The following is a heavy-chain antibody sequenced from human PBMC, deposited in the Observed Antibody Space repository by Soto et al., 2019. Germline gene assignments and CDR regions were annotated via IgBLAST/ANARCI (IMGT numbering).Heavy chain of an antibody. V-gene: IGHV4-59*01. D-gene: IGHD3-10*01. Sequence: QVQLQESGPGLVKPSETLSLTCTVSGDSISSYYWSWIRQPPGKGLEWIGYIYYSVRTNYNPSLKSRVTISLDTAKNQLSLKLSSVTAADTAVYYCARARGGYFDYWGQGTLVTVSS. CDR2: IYYSVRT. CDR3: ARARGGYFDY. CDR1: GDSISSYY. J-gene: IGHJ4*02.